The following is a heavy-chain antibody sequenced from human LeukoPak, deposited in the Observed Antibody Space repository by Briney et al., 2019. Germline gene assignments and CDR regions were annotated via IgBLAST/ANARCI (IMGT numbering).Heavy chain of an antibody. CDR3: SSYGSGSYYLADY. CDR1: GFTFSSYG. D-gene: IGHD3-10*01. J-gene: IGHJ4*02. Sequence: PGGSLRLSCAASGFTFSSYGMHWVRQAPGKGLEWVAFIRYDGSNKYYADSVKGRFTISRDSSKNTLYLQMNSLRAEDTAVYYCSSYGSGSYYLADYWGQGTLDTVSS. V-gene: IGHV3-30*02. CDR2: IRYDGSNK.